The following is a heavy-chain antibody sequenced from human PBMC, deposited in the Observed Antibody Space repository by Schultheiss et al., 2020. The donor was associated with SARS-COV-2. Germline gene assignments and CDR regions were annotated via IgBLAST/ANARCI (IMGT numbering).Heavy chain of an antibody. J-gene: IGHJ4*02. CDR2: IYYSGST. D-gene: IGHD5-18*01. Sequence: SQTLSLTCTVSGGSISSGDYYWSWIRQPPGKGLEWIGYIYYSGSTNYNPSLKSRVTISVDTSKNQFSLKLSSVTAADTAVYYCARLQKVGNTGYYFDYWGQGALVTVSS. CDR1: GGSISSGDYY. V-gene: IGHV4-61*08. CDR3: ARLQKVGNTGYYFDY.